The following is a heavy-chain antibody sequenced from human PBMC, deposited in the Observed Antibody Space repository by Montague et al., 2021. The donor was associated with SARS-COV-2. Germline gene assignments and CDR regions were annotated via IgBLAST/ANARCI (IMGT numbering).Heavy chain of an antibody. V-gene: IGHV3-21*01. Sequence: SLRLSCAASGFTFSSYSMNWVRQAPGKGLEWVASISSGSSYVYYADSVKGRFTISRDNAKNSLYLQMNSLRAEDTAVYYCARGRGDITIFGVGIILTAGACDYWGQGTLVTVSS. D-gene: IGHD3-3*01. J-gene: IGHJ4*02. CDR2: ISSGSSYV. CDR3: ARGRGDITIFGVGIILTAGACDY. CDR1: GFTFSSYS.